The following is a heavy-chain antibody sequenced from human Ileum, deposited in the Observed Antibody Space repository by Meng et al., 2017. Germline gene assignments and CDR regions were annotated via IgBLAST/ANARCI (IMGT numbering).Heavy chain of an antibody. Sequence: QVQSVQSGARVKKPGTSVKGSCKTSGYTFTGNNIHWVRQAPGQGLEWMGRIYPHNGATNYAQTFQGRVTMTGDTSIATAYMELNRLTSDDTAVYYCARGVAENWGQGTLVTVSS. CDR3: ARGVAEN. V-gene: IGHV1-2*06. CDR1: GYTFTGNN. D-gene: IGHD6-19*01. J-gene: IGHJ4*02. CDR2: IYPHNGAT.